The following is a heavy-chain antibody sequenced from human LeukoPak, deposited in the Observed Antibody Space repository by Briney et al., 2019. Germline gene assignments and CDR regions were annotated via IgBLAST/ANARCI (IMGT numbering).Heavy chain of an antibody. CDR2: ISWNSGSI. V-gene: IGHV3-9*01. CDR3: AKAGIVLGAWVDVAFDI. Sequence: PGGSLRLSCAASGFTFDDNAMHWVRQAPGKGLEWVSGISWNSGSIGYADSVKGRFTISRDNAKNSLYLQMNSLRAEDTALYYCAKAGIVLGAWVDVAFDIWGQGTMVTVSS. CDR1: GFTFDDNA. J-gene: IGHJ3*02. D-gene: IGHD1-26*01.